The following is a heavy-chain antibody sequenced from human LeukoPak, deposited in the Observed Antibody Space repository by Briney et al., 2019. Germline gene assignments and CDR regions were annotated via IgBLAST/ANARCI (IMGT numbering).Heavy chain of an antibody. Sequence: PGGSRRLSCAASGFTFSSYAMHWVRQAPGKGLEWVAVISYDGSNKYYADSVKGRFTISRDNSKNTLYLQMNSLRAEDTAVYYCARDLYYYDSSGYHGFDYWGQGTLVTVSS. V-gene: IGHV3-30*04. CDR2: ISYDGSNK. CDR1: GFTFSSYA. J-gene: IGHJ4*02. D-gene: IGHD3-22*01. CDR3: ARDLYYYDSSGYHGFDY.